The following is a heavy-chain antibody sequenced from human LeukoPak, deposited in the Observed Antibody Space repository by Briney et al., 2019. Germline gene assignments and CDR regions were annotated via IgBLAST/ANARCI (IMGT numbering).Heavy chain of an antibody. J-gene: IGHJ4*02. CDR2: ISSSGSTI. CDR1: GFTFSSYE. Sequence: SGGSLRLSCAASGFTFSSYEMNWVRQAPGKGLEWVSYISSSGSTIYYADSVKGRFTISRDNAKNSLYLQMSSLRAEDTAVYYCARMDYYDSSGYLRVPPLDYWGQGTLVTVSS. CDR3: ARMDYYDSSGYLRVPPLDY. V-gene: IGHV3-48*03. D-gene: IGHD3-22*01.